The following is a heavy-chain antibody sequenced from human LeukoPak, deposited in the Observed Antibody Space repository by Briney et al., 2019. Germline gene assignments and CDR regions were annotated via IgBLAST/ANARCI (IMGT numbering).Heavy chain of an antibody. CDR1: GFTFSSYA. J-gene: IGHJ5*02. CDR2: ISGSGGST. Sequence: GGSLRLSCAASGFTFSSYAMSWVRQAPGKGLEWVSAISGSGGSTYCADSVKGRFTISRDNSKNTLYLQMNSLRAEDTAVYYCAKDQNFASWFDPWGQGTLVTVSS. CDR3: AKDQNFASWFDP. V-gene: IGHV3-23*01. D-gene: IGHD2/OR15-2a*01.